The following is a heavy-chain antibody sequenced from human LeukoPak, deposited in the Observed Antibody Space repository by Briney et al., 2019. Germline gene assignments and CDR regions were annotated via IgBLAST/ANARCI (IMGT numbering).Heavy chain of an antibody. CDR1: GYTFTSYA. V-gene: IGHV1-18*01. CDR3: ARDSKESSGWYGFDY. CDR2: ISGYNGNT. D-gene: IGHD6-19*01. Sequence: ASAKVSCKASGYTFTSYAISWVRQAPGQGLEWMGWISGYNGNTNSAQKLQGRVTMTTDTSTSTAYMELRSLRSDDTAVYYCARDSKESSGWYGFDYWGQGTLVTVSS. J-gene: IGHJ4*02.